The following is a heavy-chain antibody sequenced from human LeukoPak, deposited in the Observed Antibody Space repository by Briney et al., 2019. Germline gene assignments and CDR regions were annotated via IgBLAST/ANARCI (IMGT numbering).Heavy chain of an antibody. V-gene: IGHV1-8*01. CDR2: MNPNSGNT. Sequence: GASVKVSCKASGYTFTSYDINWVRQATGQGLEWMGWMNPNSGNTGYAQKFQGRVTMTRNTSISTAYMELSSLRSEDTAVYYCARGRQNYDFWSGYMRNNWFDPWGRGTLVTVSS. D-gene: IGHD3-3*01. J-gene: IGHJ5*02. CDR3: ARGRQNYDFWSGYMRNNWFDP. CDR1: GYTFTSYD.